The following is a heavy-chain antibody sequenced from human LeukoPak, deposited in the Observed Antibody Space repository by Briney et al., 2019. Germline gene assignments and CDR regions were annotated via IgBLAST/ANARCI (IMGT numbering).Heavy chain of an antibody. CDR1: GFTFSSYS. J-gene: IGHJ3*02. D-gene: IGHD3-3*01. CDR3: ARTSDDFWSGYYTRHAFDI. Sequence: GGSLRLSCAASGFTFSSYSMNWVRQAPGKGLEWVSYISSSSSTIYYADSVKGRFTISRDNSKNTLYLQMNSLRAEDTTVYYCARTSDDFWSGYYTRHAFDIWGQGTMVTVSS. CDR2: ISSSSSTI. V-gene: IGHV3-48*01.